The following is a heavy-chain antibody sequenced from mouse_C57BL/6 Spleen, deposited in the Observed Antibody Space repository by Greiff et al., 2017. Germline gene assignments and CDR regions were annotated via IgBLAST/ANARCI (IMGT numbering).Heavy chain of an antibody. D-gene: IGHD1-1*01. CDR1: GFTFSSYG. Sequence: VQLQQSGGDLVKPGGSLKLSCAASGFTFSSYGMSWVRQTPDKRLEWVATISSGGSYTYYPDSVKGRFTISRDNAKNTLYLQMSSLKSEDTAMYYCARHEDYYGSSPDYWGQGTTLTVSS. CDR3: ARHEDYYGSSPDY. CDR2: ISSGGSYT. J-gene: IGHJ2*01. V-gene: IGHV5-6*01.